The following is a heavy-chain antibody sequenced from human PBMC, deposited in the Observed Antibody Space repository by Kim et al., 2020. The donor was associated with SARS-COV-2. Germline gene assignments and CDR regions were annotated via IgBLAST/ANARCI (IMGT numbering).Heavy chain of an antibody. V-gene: IGHV1-46*01. Sequence: STSYAQKFQGRVTMTRDTSTSTVYMELSSLRSEDTAVYYCARVWHYAFDIWGQGTMVTVSS. CDR3: ARVWHYAFDI. D-gene: IGHD3-10*01. CDR2: ST. J-gene: IGHJ3*02.